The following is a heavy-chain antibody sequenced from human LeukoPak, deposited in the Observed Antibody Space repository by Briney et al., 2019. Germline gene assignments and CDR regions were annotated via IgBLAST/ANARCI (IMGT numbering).Heavy chain of an antibody. CDR3: ARGPATAAFDI. CDR2: VNPDNGGT. V-gene: IGHV1-2*02. Sequence: ASVKVSCKASGYTFIAYYMHWFRQAPGQGLEWMGWVNPDNGGTDSAQKFRGRVTMTSGTSISTAYMELSGLTSDDTAVYYCARGPATAAFDIWGQGTTVTVSS. D-gene: IGHD2-15*01. CDR1: GYTFIAYY. J-gene: IGHJ3*02.